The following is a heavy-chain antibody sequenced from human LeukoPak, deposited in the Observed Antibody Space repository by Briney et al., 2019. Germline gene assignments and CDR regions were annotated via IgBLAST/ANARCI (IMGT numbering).Heavy chain of an antibody. CDR3: ARSRRRGYCSGGSCYHFDY. D-gene: IGHD2-15*01. CDR2: IIPIFGTA. V-gene: IGHV1-69*05. Sequence: ASVKVSCKASGGTFSSYAISWVRQAPGQGLEWMGGIIPIFGTANYAQKFQGRVTITTDESTSTAYMELSSLRSDDTAVYYCARSRRRGYCSGGSCYHFDYWGQGTLVTVSS. J-gene: IGHJ4*02. CDR1: GGTFSSYA.